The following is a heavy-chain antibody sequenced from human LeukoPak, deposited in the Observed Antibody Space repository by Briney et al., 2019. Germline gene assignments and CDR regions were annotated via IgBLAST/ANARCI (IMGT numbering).Heavy chain of an antibody. CDR1: GYIFTSYD. D-gene: IGHD1-26*01. CDR2: MNPNSGNT. J-gene: IGHJ3*02. CDR3: ARGRRWWEIHEAFDI. Sequence: ASVKVSCKASGYIFTSYDINWVRQATGQGLEWMGWMNPNSGNTGYAQKFQGRVTITRNTSISTAYMELSSLRSEDTAVYYCARGRRWWEIHEAFDIWGQGTMVTVSS. V-gene: IGHV1-8*03.